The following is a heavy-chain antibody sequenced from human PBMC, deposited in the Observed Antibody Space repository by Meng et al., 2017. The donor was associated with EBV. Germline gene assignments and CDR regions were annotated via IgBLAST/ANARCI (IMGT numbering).Heavy chain of an antibody. J-gene: IGHJ4*02. CDR2: IRNRAKSSAT. Sequence: GWCMVPVRVSVKTSRTVDGSACGRPLIKGFRQGAGKGLEWVARIRNRAKSSATAYAESVKGMFTISSDDSKNPAYLQMNSLKAEDMAVYYSSLISSPLDYWGQGTLVTVSS. CDR1: GSACGRPL. D-gene: IGHD2-2*01. CDR3: SLISSPLDY. V-gene: IGHV3-73*01.